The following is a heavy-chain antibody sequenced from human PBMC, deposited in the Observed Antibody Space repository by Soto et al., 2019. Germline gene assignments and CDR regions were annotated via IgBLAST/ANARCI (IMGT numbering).Heavy chain of an antibody. CDR2: ISSSSSYI. D-gene: IGHD2-2*01. Sequence: PGGSLRLSCAASVFTFSSYEMNWVRQAPGKGLEWVSSISSSSSYIYYADSVKGRFTISRDNAKKSLYLQMNSLRAEDTAVYYCASSVPNWFDPWGQGTMVTVSS. CDR3: ASSVPNWFDP. V-gene: IGHV3-21*01. CDR1: VFTFSSYE. J-gene: IGHJ5*02.